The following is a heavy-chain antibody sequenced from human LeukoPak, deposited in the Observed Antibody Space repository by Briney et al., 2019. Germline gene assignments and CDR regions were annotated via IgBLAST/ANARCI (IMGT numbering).Heavy chain of an antibody. V-gene: IGHV1-18*01. CDR2: ISAYNGNT. Sequence: ASVTVSCKASGYTFTSYGISWVRQAPGQGLEWMGWISAYNGNTNYAQKLQGRVTMTTDTSTSTAYMELRSLRSDDTAVYYCARDKNSGSYFLGRKEYYFDYWGQGTLVTVSS. D-gene: IGHD1-26*01. CDR3: ARDKNSGSYFLGRKEYYFDY. CDR1: GYTFTSYG. J-gene: IGHJ4*02.